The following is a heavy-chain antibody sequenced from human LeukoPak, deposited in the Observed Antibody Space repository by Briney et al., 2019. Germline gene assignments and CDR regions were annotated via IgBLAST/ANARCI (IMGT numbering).Heavy chain of an antibody. CDR2: ISGRGGST. CDR3: AKDLAVAGINAFNI. Sequence: PGGSLRLSCVAYGFTFSDYTMNWVRQAPGRGLEWVSSISGRGGSTYYADSVKGRFTISKEYLQMNSLRDEDTAVYYCAKDLAVAGINAFNIWGQGTLVTVSS. CDR1: GFTFSDYT. J-gene: IGHJ3*02. D-gene: IGHD6-19*01. V-gene: IGHV3-23*01.